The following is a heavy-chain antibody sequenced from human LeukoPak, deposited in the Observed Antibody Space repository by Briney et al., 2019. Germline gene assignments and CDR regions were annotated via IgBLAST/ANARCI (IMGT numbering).Heavy chain of an antibody. V-gene: IGHV4-30-4*08. Sequence: SQTLSLTCTVSGGSISSGDYYWSWIRQPPGKGLEWIGYIYYSGSTYYNPSLKSRVTISVDTSKNQFSLKLSSVTAADTAVYYCAGGTEGYYMDVWQRDHGHRLL. CDR1: GGSISSGDYY. CDR2: IYYSGST. D-gene: IGHD1-1*01. CDR3: AGGTEGYYMDV. J-gene: IGHJ6*03.